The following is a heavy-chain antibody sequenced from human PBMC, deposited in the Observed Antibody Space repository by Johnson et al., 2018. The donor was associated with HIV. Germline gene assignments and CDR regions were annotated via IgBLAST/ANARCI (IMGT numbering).Heavy chain of an antibody. J-gene: IGHJ3*02. CDR2: INWNGGST. D-gene: IGHD3-22*01. CDR3: ARATYYYDLSGYLTRPRAFDM. Sequence: EQLVESGGGVVRPGGSLGLSCAASGFTFDDYDMTWVRQAPGKGLEWVSGINWNGGSTGYADSLKGRFTISRDNAKNSLYLEMNSLRAEDTALYYCARATYYYDLSGYLTRPRAFDMWGQGTMVTVSS. CDR1: GFTFDDYD. V-gene: IGHV3-20*04.